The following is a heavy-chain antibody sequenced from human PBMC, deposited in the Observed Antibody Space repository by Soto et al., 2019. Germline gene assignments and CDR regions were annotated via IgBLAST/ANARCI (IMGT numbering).Heavy chain of an antibody. CDR3: ACRLGYCSSTSCTDYYYYYGMDV. CDR1: GGSISSSSYY. J-gene: IGHJ6*02. CDR2: IYYSGST. V-gene: IGHV4-39*01. Sequence: SETLSLTCTVSGGSISSSSYYWGWIRQPPGKGLEWIGSIYYSGSTYYNPSLKSRVTISVDTSKNQFSLKLSSVTAADTAVYYCACRLGYCSSTSCTDYYYYYGMDVWGQGTTVTVSS. D-gene: IGHD2-2*01.